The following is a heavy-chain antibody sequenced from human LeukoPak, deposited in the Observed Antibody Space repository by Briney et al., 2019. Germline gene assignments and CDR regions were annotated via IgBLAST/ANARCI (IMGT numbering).Heavy chain of an antibody. D-gene: IGHD3-10*01. J-gene: IGHJ4*02. Sequence: PSETLSLTCTVSGGFISNYFWSWIRQPPGKGLEWIASINYSGSTYYNPSLKSRVTISVDTSENQFSLKLSSVTAADTAVYYCARYVVYGSGKYYFDYWGQGTLVTVSS. CDR3: ARYVVYGSGKYYFDY. CDR1: GGFISNYF. V-gene: IGHV4-39*01. CDR2: INYSGST.